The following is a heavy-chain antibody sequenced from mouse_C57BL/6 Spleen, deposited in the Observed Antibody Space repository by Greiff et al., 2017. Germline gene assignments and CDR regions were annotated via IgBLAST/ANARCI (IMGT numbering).Heavy chain of an antibody. CDR3: AREGYDYDGAWFAY. CDR2: IYPSDSET. V-gene: IGHV1-61*01. Sequence: QVQLKQPGAELVRPGSSVKLSCKASGYTFTSYWLDWVKQRPGQGLEWIGNIYPSDSETHYNQKFKDKATLTVDKSSSTAYMQLSSLTSEDSAVYYCAREGYDYDGAWFAYWGQGTLVTVSA. D-gene: IGHD2-4*01. J-gene: IGHJ3*01. CDR1: GYTFTSYW.